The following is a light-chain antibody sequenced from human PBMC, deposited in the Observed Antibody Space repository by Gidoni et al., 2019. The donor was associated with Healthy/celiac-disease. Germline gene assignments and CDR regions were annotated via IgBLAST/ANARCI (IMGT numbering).Light chain of an antibody. CDR3: QQYNNWPIT. Sequence: EIVMPQSPATLSVSPGERATLSCRASQSVSSNLAWYQQKPGQVPRLLIYGASTRATGIPARFSGSGSGTEFTLTISSLQSEDFAVYYCQQYNNWPITFGQGTRLEIK. J-gene: IGKJ5*01. CDR1: QSVSSN. CDR2: GAS. V-gene: IGKV3-15*01.